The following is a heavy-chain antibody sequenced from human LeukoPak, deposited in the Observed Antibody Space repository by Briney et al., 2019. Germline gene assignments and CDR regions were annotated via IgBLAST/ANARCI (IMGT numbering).Heavy chain of an antibody. J-gene: IGHJ4*02. D-gene: IGHD2-21*01. CDR1: VGSLSRFY. CDR3: ASSRWRYGSVDY. Sequence: SETLSLTCTVSVGSLSRFYWRWTRQPPGKGLEGIGYIYYAGSTNYNPSLKGRVTISVDTSKNQFSLKLSCVTAADTAVYYCASSRWRYGSVDYWGQGTLVTVSS. CDR2: IYYAGST. V-gene: IGHV4-59*01.